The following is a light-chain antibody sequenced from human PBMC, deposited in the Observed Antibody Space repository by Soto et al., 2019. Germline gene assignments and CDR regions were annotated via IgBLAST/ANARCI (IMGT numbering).Light chain of an antibody. CDR3: QQYGNSPWT. V-gene: IGKV3-20*01. Sequence: NVLTQSPVTPSWSSGERATLSCRASHRVGSSYLTWYQHKPDKAPKLLIYGASGRATGTPDRFSGSGSGTDFSLTISRLEPEDFAVYYCQQYGNSPWTFGQGTKVDIK. CDR2: GAS. CDR1: HRVGSSY. J-gene: IGKJ1*01.